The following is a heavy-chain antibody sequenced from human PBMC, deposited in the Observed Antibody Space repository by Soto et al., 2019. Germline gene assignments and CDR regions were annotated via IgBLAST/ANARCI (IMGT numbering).Heavy chain of an antibody. J-gene: IGHJ6*02. V-gene: IGHV4-30-2*01. Sequence: PSETLSLTCAVSGGSISSGGYSWSWIRQPPGKGLEWIGYIYHSGTINFNPSLKSRLTISLDTSKKHFSLKLSSVTDADTAAYYCARADRTLVTSYSLDVWGQGTTVTVSS. CDR1: GGSISSGGYS. CDR2: IYHSGTI. D-gene: IGHD2-21*02. CDR3: ARADRTLVTSYSLDV.